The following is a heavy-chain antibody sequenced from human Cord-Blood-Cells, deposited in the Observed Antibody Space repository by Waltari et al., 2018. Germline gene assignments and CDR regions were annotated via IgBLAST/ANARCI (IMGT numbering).Heavy chain of an antibody. Sequence: QVQLVQSGAEVKKPGSSVKVSCKASGGTFSSYAISWVRQAPGQGLGWMGRIIPILGIANYAQKFQGRVRITAEKSTSTAYMELSSLRSEDTAVYYCARDRSNYDFWSGYYAFAIWGQGTMVTVSS. D-gene: IGHD3-3*01. V-gene: IGHV1-69*09. J-gene: IGHJ3*02. CDR3: ARDRSNYDFWSGYYAFAI. CDR2: IIPILGIA. CDR1: GGTFSSYA.